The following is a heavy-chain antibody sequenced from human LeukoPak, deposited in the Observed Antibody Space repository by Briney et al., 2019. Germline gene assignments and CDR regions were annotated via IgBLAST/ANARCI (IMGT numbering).Heavy chain of an antibody. V-gene: IGHV1-2*02. CDR3: ARVAIFDTYYYYYMDV. D-gene: IGHD3-3*01. Sequence: GASVKVSCKASGYTFTGYYMHWVRQAPGQGLEWMGWINPNSGGTNYAQKFQGRATMTRDTSISTAYMELSRLRSDDTAVYYCARVAIFDTYYYYYMDVWGEGTTVTVSS. J-gene: IGHJ6*03. CDR1: GYTFTGYY. CDR2: INPNSGGT.